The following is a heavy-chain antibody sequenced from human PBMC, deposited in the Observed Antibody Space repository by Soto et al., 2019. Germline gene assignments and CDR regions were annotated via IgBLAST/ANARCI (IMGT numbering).Heavy chain of an antibody. J-gene: IGHJ4*02. Sequence: GGSLRLSCAASGFTFSSYAMHWVRQAPGKGLEWVAVISYDGSNKYYADSVKGRFTISRDNSKNTLYLQMNSLRAEDTAVYYCARGFFVVVIAYFDYWGQGTLVTVSS. V-gene: IGHV3-30-3*01. D-gene: IGHD3-3*01. CDR2: ISYDGSNK. CDR1: GFTFSSYA. CDR3: ARGFFVVVIAYFDY.